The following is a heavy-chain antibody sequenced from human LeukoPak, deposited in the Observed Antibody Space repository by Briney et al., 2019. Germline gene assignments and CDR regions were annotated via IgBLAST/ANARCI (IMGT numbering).Heavy chain of an antibody. J-gene: IGHJ4*02. D-gene: IGHD3-10*01. CDR1: GGSISSYY. Sequence: SETLSLTCTVSGGSISSYYWSWIRQPPGKGLEWIGYIYYSGSTNYNPSLKSRVTISVDTSKNQFSLKLSSVTAADTAVYYCATLLWFGERHCQTYYFDYWGQGTLVTVSS. CDR3: ATLLWFGERHCQTYYFDY. V-gene: IGHV4-59*08. CDR2: IYYSGST.